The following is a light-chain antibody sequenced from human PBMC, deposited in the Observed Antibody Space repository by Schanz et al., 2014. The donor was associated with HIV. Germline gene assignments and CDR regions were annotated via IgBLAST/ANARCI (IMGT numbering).Light chain of an antibody. Sequence: ETVLTQSPGSLSLSPGERATLSCRASQSLGGSQLAWYQHKPGQAPRLLIYATSFRAAGIPDRFSGSGSETDFTLTISRLEPEDFAVYYCQHYGDSRGTFGGGTEVDIK. CDR2: ATS. CDR3: QHYGDSRGT. CDR1: QSLGGSQ. V-gene: IGKV3-20*01. J-gene: IGKJ4*01.